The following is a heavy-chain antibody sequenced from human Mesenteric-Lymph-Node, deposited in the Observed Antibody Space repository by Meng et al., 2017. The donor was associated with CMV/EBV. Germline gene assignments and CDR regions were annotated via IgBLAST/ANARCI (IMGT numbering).Heavy chain of an antibody. V-gene: IGHV5-51*01. CDR1: GDSFNSYW. Sequence: KVSCKGSGDSFNSYWIAWVRQMPGKGLEWRGSVYPGDSDTRYSPSFQGQVTISVDKSISTAYVQWSSLRASDSAIYFCARRGYSYGFDQWGQGTLVTVSS. J-gene: IGHJ4*02. D-gene: IGHD5-18*01. CDR2: VYPGDSDT. CDR3: ARRGYSYGFDQ.